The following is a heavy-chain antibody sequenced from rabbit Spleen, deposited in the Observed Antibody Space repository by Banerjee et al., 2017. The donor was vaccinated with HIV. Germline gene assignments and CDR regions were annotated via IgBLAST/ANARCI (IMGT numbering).Heavy chain of an antibody. D-gene: IGHD3-1*01. Sequence: QEQLEESGGDLVKPGASLTLTCTASGFSFSNNYVMCWVRQAPGKGLEWIACISAGSSGSTYYASWAKGRFTISKTSSTTVTLQMTSLTAADTATYFCARDRPGSDNFDLWGPGTLVTVS. CDR3: ARDRPGSDNFDL. V-gene: IGHV1S45*01. CDR2: ISAGSSGST. CDR1: GFSFSNNYV. J-gene: IGHJ4*01.